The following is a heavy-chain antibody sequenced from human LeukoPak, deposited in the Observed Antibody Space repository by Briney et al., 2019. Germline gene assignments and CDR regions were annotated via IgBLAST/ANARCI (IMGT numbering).Heavy chain of an antibody. CDR2: VSGSADST. CDR3: AKDSYYDSSGYNYVGNFQH. Sequence: GGSLRLSCAASGFTFSGYAMSWVRQAPGKGLEWVSTVSGSADSTYYADSVKGRFTISRDNSKNTLYLQMNSLRAEDTAVYYCAKDSYYDSSGYNYVGNFQHWGQGTLVTASS. J-gene: IGHJ1*01. V-gene: IGHV3-23*01. D-gene: IGHD3-22*01. CDR1: GFTFSGYA.